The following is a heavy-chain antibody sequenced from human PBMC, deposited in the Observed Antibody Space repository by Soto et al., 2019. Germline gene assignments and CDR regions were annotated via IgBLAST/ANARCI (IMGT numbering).Heavy chain of an antibody. D-gene: IGHD3-10*01. CDR2: MNPNSGNT. J-gene: IGHJ5*02. Sequence: ASVKVSCKASGYTFTSYDINWVRQATGQGLEWMGWMNPNSGNTGYAQKFQGRVTMTRNTSISTAYMELSSLRSEDTAVYSCARVPVTYYGFDWFDPWGQGTLVTVSS. V-gene: IGHV1-8*01. CDR1: GYTFTSYD. CDR3: ARVPVTYYGFDWFDP.